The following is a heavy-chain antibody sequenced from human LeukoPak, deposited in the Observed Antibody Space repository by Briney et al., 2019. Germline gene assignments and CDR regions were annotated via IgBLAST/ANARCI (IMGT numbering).Heavy chain of an antibody. D-gene: IGHD3/OR15-3a*01. J-gene: IGHJ2*01. Sequence: SQTLSLTFAISGDSVSVFTSTWIWIRQSPSRGLEWLGTTYFRSKWYNDYAFSVKGRITINPDTSKNQFSLQLNSVTPEDTAVYYCARGTGSYWHFDLWGRGTLVTVSS. CDR1: GDSVSVFTST. CDR2: TYFRSKWYN. CDR3: ARGTGSYWHFDL. V-gene: IGHV6-1*01.